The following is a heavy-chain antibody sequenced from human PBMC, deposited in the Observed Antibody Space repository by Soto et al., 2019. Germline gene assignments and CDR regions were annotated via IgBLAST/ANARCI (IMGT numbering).Heavy chain of an antibody. CDR2: ISSSSSYT. CDR1: GFTFSDYY. D-gene: IGHD6-13*01. V-gene: IGHV3-11*05. J-gene: IGHJ4*02. CDR3: AREVPFSSSSWDY. Sequence: QVQLVESGGGLVKPGGSLRLSCAASGFTFSDYYMSWIRQAPGKGLEWVSYISSSSSYTNYADSVKGRFTISRDNAKNSLYLQMNSLRAEDTAVYYCAREVPFSSSSWDYWGQGTLVTVSS.